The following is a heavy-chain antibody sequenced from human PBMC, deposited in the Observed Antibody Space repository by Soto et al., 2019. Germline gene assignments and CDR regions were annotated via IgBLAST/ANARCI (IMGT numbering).Heavy chain of an antibody. V-gene: IGHV3-53*01. CDR3: AREVSGNSFDY. CDR1: GFIVSDNY. CDR2: TYTGGYT. Sequence: PGGSLRLSCAASGFIVSDNYINWVRQAPGKGLEWVSVTYTGGYTYYADSVKGRFTISRDNSKNTLYLQMNSLRAEDTALYYCAREVSGNSFDYWGQGTLVTVSS. D-gene: IGHD1-1*01. J-gene: IGHJ4*02.